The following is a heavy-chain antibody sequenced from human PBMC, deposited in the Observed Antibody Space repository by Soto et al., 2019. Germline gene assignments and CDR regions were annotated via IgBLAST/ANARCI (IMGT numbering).Heavy chain of an antibody. V-gene: IGHV1-58*01. CDR1: GFTFTSSA. CDR2: IVVGSGNT. CDR3: AADAIFGVVTSPYYYYGMDV. J-gene: IGHJ6*02. Sequence: SVKVSCKASGFTFTSSAVQWVRQARGQRLEWIGWIVVGSGNTNYAQKFQERVTITRDMSTSTAYMELSSLRSEDTAVYYCAADAIFGVVTSPYYYYGMDVWGQGTTVTVSS. D-gene: IGHD3-3*01.